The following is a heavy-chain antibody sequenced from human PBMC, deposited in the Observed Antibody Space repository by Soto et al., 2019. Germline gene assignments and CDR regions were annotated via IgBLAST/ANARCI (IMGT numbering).Heavy chain of an antibody. D-gene: IGHD1-26*01. CDR3: AREPGWREGDAFDI. CDR2: IIPIFGTA. Sequence: SVKVSCKASGGTFSSYAISWVRQAPGQGLEWMGGIIPIFGTANYAQKFQGRVTITADKSTSTAYMELSSLRSEDTAVYYCAREPGWREGDAFDIWGQGTMVTVSS. CDR1: GGTFSSYA. V-gene: IGHV1-69*06. J-gene: IGHJ3*02.